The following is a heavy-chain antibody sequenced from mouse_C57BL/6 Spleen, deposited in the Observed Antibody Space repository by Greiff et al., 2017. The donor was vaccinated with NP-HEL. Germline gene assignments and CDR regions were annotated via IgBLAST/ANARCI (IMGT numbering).Heavy chain of an antibody. CDR1: GYTFTSYW. Sequence: VQLQQPGAELVMPGASVKLSCKASGYTFTSYWMLWVKQRPGQGLEWIGEIDPSDSYTNYNQKFKGKSTLTVDKSSSTAYMQLSSLTSEDSAVYYCARSYGYDAYAMDYWGQGTSVTVSS. V-gene: IGHV1-69*01. D-gene: IGHD2-2*01. J-gene: IGHJ4*01. CDR3: ARSYGYDAYAMDY. CDR2: IDPSDSYT.